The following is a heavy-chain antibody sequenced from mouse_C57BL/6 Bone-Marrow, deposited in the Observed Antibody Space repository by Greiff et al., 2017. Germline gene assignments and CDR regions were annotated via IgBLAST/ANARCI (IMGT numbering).Heavy chain of an antibody. Sequence: VQLQQSGPGLVQPSQSLSITCTVSGFSLTSYGVHWVRQSPGKGLEWLGVIWRGGSTDYNAAFMSRLSITTDNSKSQVFFKMNSLQAADTAIYYCATNWFYYAMDYWGQGTSVTVSS. D-gene: IGHD4-1*02. CDR2: IWRGGST. V-gene: IGHV2-5*01. CDR3: ATNWFYYAMDY. CDR1: GFSLTSYG. J-gene: IGHJ4*01.